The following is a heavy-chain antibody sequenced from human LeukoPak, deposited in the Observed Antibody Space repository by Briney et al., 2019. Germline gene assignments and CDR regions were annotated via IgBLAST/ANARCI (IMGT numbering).Heavy chain of an antibody. J-gene: IGHJ2*01. CDR2: IRYDGRNE. CDR3: AKTEATYCGGDCYSRYFDL. D-gene: IGHD2-21*01. Sequence: PGGSLRLPCAASGFSFSGYGMHWVRQAPGKGLEWVAFIRYDGRNEYYADSVKGRFTISRDKSKNTLYLQMNSLRAEDTAVYYCAKTEATYCGGDCYSRYFDLWGRGTLVTVSS. CDR1: GFSFSGYG. V-gene: IGHV3-30*02.